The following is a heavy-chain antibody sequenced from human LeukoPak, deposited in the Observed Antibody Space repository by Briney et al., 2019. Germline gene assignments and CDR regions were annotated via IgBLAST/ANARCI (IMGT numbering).Heavy chain of an antibody. J-gene: IGHJ3*02. Sequence: PSETLSHTCAVYGGSFSGYYWSWIRQPPGKGLEWIGYIYYSGSTNYNPSLKSRVTISVDTSKNQFSLKLNSVTAADTAVYYCARITYGDNHFDIWGQGTMVTVSS. CDR3: ARITYGDNHFDI. V-gene: IGHV4-59*01. CDR2: IYYSGST. D-gene: IGHD4-23*01. CDR1: GGSFSGYY.